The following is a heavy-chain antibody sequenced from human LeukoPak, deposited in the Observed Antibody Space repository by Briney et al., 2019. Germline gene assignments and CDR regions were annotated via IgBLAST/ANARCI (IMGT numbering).Heavy chain of an antibody. J-gene: IGHJ4*02. D-gene: IGHD1-1*01. CDR1: GFTFFQHG. V-gene: IGHV3-48*04. Sequence: GTSQRLSCAASGFTFFQHGFHWVRQAPGKGLEWVSYIVGSSSTIYYADSVKGRFTISRDNAKNSLYLQMDSLRAEDTAVYYCATDSPETAAFDYWGQGTLVTVSP. CDR2: IVGSSSTI. CDR3: ATDSPETAAFDY.